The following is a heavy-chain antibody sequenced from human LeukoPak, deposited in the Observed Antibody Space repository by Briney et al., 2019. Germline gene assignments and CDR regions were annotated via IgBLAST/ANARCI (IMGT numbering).Heavy chain of an antibody. V-gene: IGHV1-69*05. J-gene: IGHJ6*03. CDR1: GGTFSSYA. Sequence: GTSVEVSCKASGGTFSSYAISWGRQAPGQGLEWMGGIIPIFGTANYAQKFQGRVTITTDESTSTAYMELSSLRSEDTAVYYCASGRITIFGVDYYYYMDVWGKGTTVTVSS. CDR2: IIPIFGTA. D-gene: IGHD3-3*01. CDR3: ASGRITIFGVDYYYYMDV.